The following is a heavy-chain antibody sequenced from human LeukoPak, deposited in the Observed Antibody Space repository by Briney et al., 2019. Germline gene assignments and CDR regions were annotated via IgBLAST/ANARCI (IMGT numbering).Heavy chain of an antibody. CDR3: ARASYGGSQGEYNWFDP. CDR2: INPNSGGT. J-gene: IGHJ5*02. CDR1: GSTFSSYA. D-gene: IGHD4-23*01. V-gene: IGHV1-2*02. Sequence: ASVKVSCKASGSTFSSYAISWVRQAPGQGLEWMGWINPNSGGTNYAQKFQGRVTMTRDTSISTAYMELSRLRSDDTAVYYCARASYGGSQGEYNWFDPWGQGTLVTVSS.